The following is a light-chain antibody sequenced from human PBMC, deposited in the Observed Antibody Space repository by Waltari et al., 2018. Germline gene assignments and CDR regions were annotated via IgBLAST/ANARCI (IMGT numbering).Light chain of an antibody. Sequence: EIVLTQSPGTLSLSPGERATLSCRASQSVSSSYLAWYQQKPGQAPRLLMYDASSRATGIPDRFSGSGSGTDFSLNINRLEPEDFAVYYCQQYVSSPWTFGQGTKVEIK. V-gene: IGKV3-20*01. J-gene: IGKJ1*01. CDR3: QQYVSSPWT. CDR2: DAS. CDR1: QSVSSSY.